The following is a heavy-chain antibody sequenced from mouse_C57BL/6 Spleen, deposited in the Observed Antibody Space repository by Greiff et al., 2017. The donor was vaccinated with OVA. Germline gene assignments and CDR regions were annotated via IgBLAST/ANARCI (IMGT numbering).Heavy chain of an antibody. J-gene: IGHJ4*01. Sequence: QVQLQQPGAELVRPGASVTLSCKASGYTFTDYEMHWVKQTPVHGLEWIGAIDPETGGTAYNQKFKGKAILTADKSSSTAYMELRSLTSEDSAVYYCTRGPLYYDSSSGYAMDYWGQGTTLTVSS. V-gene: IGHV1-15*01. CDR2: IDPETGGT. CDR1: GYTFTDYE. CDR3: TRGPLYYDSSSGYAMDY. D-gene: IGHD1-1*01.